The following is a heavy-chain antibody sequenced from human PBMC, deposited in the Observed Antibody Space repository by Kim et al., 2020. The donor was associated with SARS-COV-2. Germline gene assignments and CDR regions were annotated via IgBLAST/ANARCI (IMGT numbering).Heavy chain of an antibody. CDR2: ISSNGGST. J-gene: IGHJ4*02. V-gene: IGHV3-64D*09. CDR3: VKDNGAGVRGVIIY. CDR1: GFTFSSYA. D-gene: IGHD3-10*01. Sequence: GGSLRLSCSASGFTFSSYAMHWVRQAPGKGLEYVSAISSNGGSTYYTDSVKGRFTISRDNSKNTLYLQMSILRAEDTAVYYCVKDNGAGVRGVIIYWGQGTLVTVSS.